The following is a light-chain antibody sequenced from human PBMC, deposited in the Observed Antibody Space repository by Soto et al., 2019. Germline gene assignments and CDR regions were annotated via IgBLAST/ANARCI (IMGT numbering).Light chain of an antibody. CDR1: QSVSSY. CDR3: LQYSTWPPLYT. Sequence: EIVMTQSPATLSVSLVERVTLSCRASQSVSSYLAWYQQKPGQAHRLLISDASTRATDIPDRFSGSGSGTDFTLTISSLQSTYLAVYYCLQYSTWPPLYTFGQGTKLEIK. J-gene: IGKJ2*01. CDR2: DAS. V-gene: IGKV3-15*01.